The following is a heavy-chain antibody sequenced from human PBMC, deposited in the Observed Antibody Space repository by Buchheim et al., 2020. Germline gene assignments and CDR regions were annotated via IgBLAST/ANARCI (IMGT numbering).Heavy chain of an antibody. D-gene: IGHD3-10*01. CDR2: ITNSGDTV. CDR1: GFTFSSYT. V-gene: IGHV3-48*04. J-gene: IGHJ4*02. CDR3: ARGRFGARDFDY. Sequence: EVQLVESGGALVQPGGSLRLSCAASGFTFSSYTMNWVRQAPGKGLDWVSYITNSGDTVYYADSVKGRFTISRDNAKNSLYLQMRSLRAEDTAVYYCARGRFGARDFDYWGQGTL.